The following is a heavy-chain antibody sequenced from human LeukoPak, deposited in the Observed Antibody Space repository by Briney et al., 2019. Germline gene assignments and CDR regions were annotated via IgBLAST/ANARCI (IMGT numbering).Heavy chain of an antibody. CDR3: AREALIQLWLRAFDI. CDR1: GGSISSDDYY. CDR2: IYYSGST. V-gene: IGHV4-30-4*01. J-gene: IGHJ3*02. Sequence: SETLSLTCTVSGGSISSDDYYWSWIRHPPGQGLEWIGYIYYSGSTYYNPSLKSRVTISVDTSKNQFSLKLSSVTAADTAVYYCAREALIQLWLRAFDIWGQGTMVTVSS. D-gene: IGHD5-18*01.